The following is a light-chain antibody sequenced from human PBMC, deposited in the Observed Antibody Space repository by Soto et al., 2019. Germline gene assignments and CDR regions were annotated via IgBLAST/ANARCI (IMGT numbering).Light chain of an antibody. V-gene: IGKV1-5*01. J-gene: IGKJ1*01. CDR2: DVS. CDR3: QQYDSYRT. CDR1: QNVSTW. Sequence: VTITCRPSQNVSTWLAWYQQKSGKAPKLLIYDVSNLESGVPSRFSGSGSGTEFSLTIRGLQPDDFATYYCQQYDSYRTFGQGTKVDIK.